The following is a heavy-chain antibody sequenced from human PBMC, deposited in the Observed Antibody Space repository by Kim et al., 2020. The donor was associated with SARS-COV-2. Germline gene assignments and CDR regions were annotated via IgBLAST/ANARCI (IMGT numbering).Heavy chain of an antibody. V-gene: IGHV4-39*01. D-gene: IGHD6-19*01. CDR3: ARWKQWLVTAFDI. J-gene: IGHJ3*02. Sequence: SETLSLTCTVSGGSISSSSYYWGWIRQPPGKGLEWIGSIYYSGSTYYNPSLKSRVTISVDTSKNQFSLKLSSVTAADTAVYYCARWKQWLVTAFDIWGQG. CDR2: IYYSGST. CDR1: GGSISSSSYY.